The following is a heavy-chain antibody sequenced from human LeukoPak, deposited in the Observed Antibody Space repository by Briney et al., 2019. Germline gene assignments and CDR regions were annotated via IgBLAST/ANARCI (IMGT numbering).Heavy chain of an antibody. V-gene: IGHV3-7*03. J-gene: IGHJ4*02. D-gene: IGHD3-3*01. CDR2: IKLDGSEK. CDR3: ARDQYDTWSRRGNFDS. Sequence: ETLSLTCTVSGGSISSYYWSWVRQAPGKGLEWVANIKLDGSEKNYVDSVKGRFTISRDNTKNSLYLQMNSLRVEDTAVFYCARDQYDTWSRRGNFDSWGQGTLVIVSS. CDR1: GGSISSYY.